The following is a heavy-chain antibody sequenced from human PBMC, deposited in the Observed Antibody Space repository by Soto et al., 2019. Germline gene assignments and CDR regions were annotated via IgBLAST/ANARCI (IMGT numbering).Heavy chain of an antibody. Sequence: SVKVSCKASGFTFTSSAVQWVRQARGQRLEWIGWIVVGSGNTNYAQKFQERVTITRDMSTSTAYMELSSLRSEDTAVYYCAEDYMPARHYDSSGYLSDAFDIWGQGTMVTVSS. J-gene: IGHJ3*02. V-gene: IGHV1-58*01. CDR3: AEDYMPARHYDSSGYLSDAFDI. CDR2: IVVGSGNT. CDR1: GFTFTSSA. D-gene: IGHD3-22*01.